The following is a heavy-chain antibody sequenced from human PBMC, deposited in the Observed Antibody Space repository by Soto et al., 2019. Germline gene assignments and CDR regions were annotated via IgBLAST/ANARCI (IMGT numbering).Heavy chain of an antibody. V-gene: IGHV1-69*13. D-gene: IGHD3-3*01. J-gene: IGHJ4*02. CDR1: GGTFSSYA. Sequence: SVKVSCKASGGTFSSYAISWVRQAPGQGLEWMGGIIPIFGTANYAQKFQGRVTITADESTSTAYMELSSLRAEDTAVYYCAKDGRDFWSGYLFDYWGQGALVTVSS. CDR3: AKDGRDFWSGYLFDY. CDR2: IIPIFGTA.